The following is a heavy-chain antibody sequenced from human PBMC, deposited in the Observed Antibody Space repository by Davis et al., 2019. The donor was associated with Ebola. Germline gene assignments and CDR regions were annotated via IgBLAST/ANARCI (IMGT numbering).Heavy chain of an antibody. J-gene: IGHJ3*02. Sequence: GGSLRLSCAASGFTFSTYSMSWVRQAPGKGLEWVSAISGSGGNTYYADSGKGRFTISRDNSKNTLGLQMNSLRPEDTAVYYCVKTRSNWWNDALEIWGRGTMVIVSS. D-gene: IGHD2-8*02. V-gene: IGHV3-23*01. CDR2: ISGSGGNT. CDR1: GFTFSTYS. CDR3: VKTRSNWWNDALEI.